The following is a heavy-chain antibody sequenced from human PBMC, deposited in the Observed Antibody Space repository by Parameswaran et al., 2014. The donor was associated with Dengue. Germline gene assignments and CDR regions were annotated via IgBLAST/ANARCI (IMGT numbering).Heavy chain of an antibody. Sequence: VRQMPGKGLGWVAVIWYDGSNKYYADSVKGRFTISRDNSKNTLYLQMNSLRAEDTAVYYCARVHLGGDYGSGSYYIHYYYYGMDVWGPRGPRSPSPQ. CDR3: ARVHLGGDYGSGSYYIHYYYYGMDV. CDR2: IWYDGSNK. V-gene: IGHV3-33*01. D-gene: IGHD3-10*01. J-gene: IGHJ6*01.